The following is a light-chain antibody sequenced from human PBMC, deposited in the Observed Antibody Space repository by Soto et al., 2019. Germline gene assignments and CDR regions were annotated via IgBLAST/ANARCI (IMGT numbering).Light chain of an antibody. V-gene: IGLV2-8*01. J-gene: IGLJ3*02. CDR2: EVS. Sequence: QSALTQPASVSGSPGQSITISCTGTSSDVGGYKYVSWYQQHPGKAPKLMIFEVSRRPSGVPDRFSGSKSGNTASLTVSGLQAEDEADYYCSSYAGRNTWVFGGGTKLTVL. CDR1: SSDVGGYKY. CDR3: SSYAGRNTWV.